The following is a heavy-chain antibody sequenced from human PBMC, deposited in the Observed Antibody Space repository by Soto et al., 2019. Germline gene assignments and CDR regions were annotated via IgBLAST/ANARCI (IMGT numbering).Heavy chain of an antibody. CDR1: GFTFSEYD. CDR2: ISGNSLDT. CDR3: ASGKQIRMADI. J-gene: IGHJ3*02. V-gene: IGHV3-11*05. D-gene: IGHD1-26*01. Sequence: QVQLVESGGGLVKPGGSLRLSWASSGFTFSEYDASLLRQSPGKGLEWISYISGNSLDTNYADSVRGGVTISRDNAENSVYLQMNYLRAEDTAMYYWASGKQIRMADIWGQGTIGTVSS.